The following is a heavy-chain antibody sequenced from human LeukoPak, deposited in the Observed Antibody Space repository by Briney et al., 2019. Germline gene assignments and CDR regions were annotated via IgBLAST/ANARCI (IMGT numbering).Heavy chain of an antibody. J-gene: IGHJ4*02. CDR1: GGSISSYY. CDR2: IYYGGST. Sequence: PSETLSLTCSVSGGSISSYYWSWIRQPPGQALEWIGYIYYGGSTNYNPSLKSRVTISVDTSKNQFSLKLSSVTAADTAVYYCARVKDGYCISTSCYGFDYWGQGTLVTVSS. D-gene: IGHD2-2*01. CDR3: ARVKDGYCISTSCYGFDY. V-gene: IGHV4-59*01.